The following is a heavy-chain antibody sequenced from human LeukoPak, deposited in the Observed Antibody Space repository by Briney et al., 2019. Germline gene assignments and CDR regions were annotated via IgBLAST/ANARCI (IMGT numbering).Heavy chain of an antibody. CDR2: ISGSGGST. V-gene: IGHV3-23*01. Sequence: GGSLRLSCAASGFTFSSYAMSWGRQAPGKGLEWVSAISGSGGSTYYADSVKGRFTISRDNSKNPLYLPMTSLRGEATAAYYCARALDYGGNARYYYYYYMDVWGKGTTVTVSS. D-gene: IGHD4-23*01. CDR3: ARALDYGGNARYYYYYYMDV. J-gene: IGHJ6*03. CDR1: GFTFSSYA.